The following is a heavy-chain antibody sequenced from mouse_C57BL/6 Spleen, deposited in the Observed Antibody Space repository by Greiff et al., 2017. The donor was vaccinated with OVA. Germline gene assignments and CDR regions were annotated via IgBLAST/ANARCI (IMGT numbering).Heavy chain of an antibody. V-gene: IGHV1-55*01. D-gene: IGHD2-5*01. CDR1: GYTFTSYW. CDR2: IYPGSGST. CDR3: AREGTYYSNP. Sequence: VQLQQPGAELVKPGASVKMSCKASGYTFTSYWITWVKQRPGQGLEWIGDIYPGSGSTKYNEKFKSKATLTVDTSSSTAYMQLSSLTSEDSAVYYCAREGTYYSNPWGTGTTVTVSS. J-gene: IGHJ1*03.